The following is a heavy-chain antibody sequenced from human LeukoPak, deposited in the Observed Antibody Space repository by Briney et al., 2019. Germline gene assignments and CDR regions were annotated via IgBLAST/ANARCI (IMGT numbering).Heavy chain of an antibody. CDR3: ARARGSYRFDY. V-gene: IGHV4-59*11. CDR1: GGSISSHY. D-gene: IGHD1-26*01. J-gene: IGHJ4*02. Sequence: SETLSLTCTVSGGSISSHYWSWVRQPPGKGLEWIGYIYYSGSTNYNPSLKSRVTISVDTSKNQFSLKLSSVTAADTAVYYCARARGSYRFDYWGQGTLVTVSS. CDR2: IYYSGST.